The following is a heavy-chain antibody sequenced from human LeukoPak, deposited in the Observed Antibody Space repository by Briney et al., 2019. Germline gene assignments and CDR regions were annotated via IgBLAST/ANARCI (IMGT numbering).Heavy chain of an antibody. V-gene: IGHV5-51*01. CDR1: GYSFTSYW. CDR3: ARQWGDCSSTSCYSAY. Sequence: GESLKISCKGSGYSFTSYWIGWVRQMPGKGLEWMGIIYPGDSDTRYSPSFQGQVTISADKSISTAYLQWSSLKASDTAIYYCARQWGDCSSTSCYSAYWGQGTLVTVSS. CDR2: IYPGDSDT. D-gene: IGHD2-2*01. J-gene: IGHJ4*02.